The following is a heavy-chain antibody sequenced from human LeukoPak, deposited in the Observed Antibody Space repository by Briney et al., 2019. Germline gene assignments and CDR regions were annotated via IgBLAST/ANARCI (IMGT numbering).Heavy chain of an antibody. CDR2: IYYSGST. J-gene: IGHJ6*03. Sequence: PSETLSLTCTVSGGSISSYYWSWIRQPPGKGLEWIGYIYYSGSTNYNPSLRSRVTISVDTSKNQFSLKLSSVTAADTAVYYCARINSWSYYAYYYYYMDVWGKGTTVTVSS. CDR3: ARINSWSYYAYYYYYMDV. CDR1: GGSISSYY. V-gene: IGHV4-59*01. D-gene: IGHD1-26*01.